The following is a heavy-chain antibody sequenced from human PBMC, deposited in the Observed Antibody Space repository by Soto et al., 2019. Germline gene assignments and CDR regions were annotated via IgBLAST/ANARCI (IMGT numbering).Heavy chain of an antibody. V-gene: IGHV3-48*02. J-gene: IGHJ4*02. CDR2: ISTRSNTI. Sequence: GGSLRLSCAASGFTFSSYSMNWVRQAPGKGLEWVSYISTRSNTIYYADSVKGRFTISRDNAKNSLFLQMNSLRDEDTAVYLCARVKYSGSYSPFDYWGQGTLVTVSS. CDR3: ARVKYSGSYSPFDY. CDR1: GFTFSSYS. D-gene: IGHD1-26*01.